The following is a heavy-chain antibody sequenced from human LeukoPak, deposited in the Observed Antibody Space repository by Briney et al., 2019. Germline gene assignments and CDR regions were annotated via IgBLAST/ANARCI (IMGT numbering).Heavy chain of an antibody. V-gene: IGHV4-59*01. CDR3: ARVKSRPNYYDSSGYSPPLYYFDY. J-gene: IGHJ4*02. CDR1: GGSISSYY. CDR2: IYYSGST. Sequence: PSETLSLTCTVSGGSISSYYWSWIRQPPGKGLEWIGYIYYSGSTNYNPSLKSRVTISVDTSKNQFSLKLSSVTAADTAVYYCARVKSRPNYYDSSGYSPPLYYFDYWGQGTLVTVSS. D-gene: IGHD3-22*01.